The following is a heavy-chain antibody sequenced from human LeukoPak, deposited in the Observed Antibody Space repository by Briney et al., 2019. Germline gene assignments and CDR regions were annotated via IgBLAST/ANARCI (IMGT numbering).Heavy chain of an antibody. D-gene: IGHD3-10*01. CDR1: GYTFTTYG. V-gene: IGHV1-18*01. Sequence: APVKVSCTASGYTFTTYGISWVRQAPGQGLEWMGWISAYNGNTNYAQKLQGRVTMTTDTSTSTAYMELRSLRSDDTAVYYCARDTPEYYGSGSYFDYWGQGTLVTVSS. J-gene: IGHJ4*02. CDR2: ISAYNGNT. CDR3: ARDTPEYYGSGSYFDY.